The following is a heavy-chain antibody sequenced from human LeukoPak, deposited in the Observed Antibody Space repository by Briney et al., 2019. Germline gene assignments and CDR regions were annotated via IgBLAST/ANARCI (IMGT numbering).Heavy chain of an antibody. J-gene: IGHJ3*02. CDR3: ARTLTAYNDAFDI. V-gene: IGHV4-30-4*08. Sequence: SETLSLTCTVSGGSISSGDYYWSWIRQPPGKGLEWIGYIYYSGSTYYNPSLKSRVTISVDTSKNQFSLKLSSETAADTAVYYCARTLTAYNDAFDIWGQGTMVTVSS. CDR2: IYYSGST. CDR1: GGSISSGDYY. D-gene: IGHD1-14*01.